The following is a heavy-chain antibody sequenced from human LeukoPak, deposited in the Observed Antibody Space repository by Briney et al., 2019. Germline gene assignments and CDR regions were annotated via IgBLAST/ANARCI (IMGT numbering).Heavy chain of an antibody. D-gene: IGHD2-8*01. J-gene: IGHJ4*02. CDR3: ARARYANAWYAFDI. Sequence: SETLSLTCTVSGGSVSTYYWSWIRQPPGRGLEWIGYLSHSGSTDSNPSLQSRVTTLVDTSKNQFSLKLTSVTAADTAVYYCARARYANAWYAFDIWGQGTLVTVSS. CDR1: GGSVSTYY. CDR2: LSHSGST. V-gene: IGHV4-59*02.